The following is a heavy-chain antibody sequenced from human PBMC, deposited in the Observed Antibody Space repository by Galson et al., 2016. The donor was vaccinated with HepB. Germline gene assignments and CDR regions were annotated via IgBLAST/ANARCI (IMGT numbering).Heavy chain of an antibody. CDR3: ARDGNHGYDMDY. CDR2: ISGSGVNA. J-gene: IGHJ4*02. V-gene: IGHV3-23*01. CDR1: GFTFSTYA. D-gene: IGHD1-14*01. Sequence: SLRLSCAASGFTFSTYAMSWVRQAPGKGLEWVSAISGSGVNAHYADSVKGRFTISRDNSKNTLYLQMNSLRDEDTAIYLCARDGNHGYDMDYWGQGTLVTVSS.